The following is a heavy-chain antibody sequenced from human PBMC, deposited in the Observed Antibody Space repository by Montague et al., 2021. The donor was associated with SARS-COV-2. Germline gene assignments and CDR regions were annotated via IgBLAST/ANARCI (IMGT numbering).Heavy chain of an antibody. CDR2: T. J-gene: IGHJ4*02. D-gene: IGHD2-15*01. Sequence: TNYNPSLTSRVTMSVDTSKNQFSLKVNSVTAADTAVYYCARHYSATLPAVYWGQGTLVTVSS. V-gene: IGHV4-59*08. CDR3: ARHYSATLPAVY.